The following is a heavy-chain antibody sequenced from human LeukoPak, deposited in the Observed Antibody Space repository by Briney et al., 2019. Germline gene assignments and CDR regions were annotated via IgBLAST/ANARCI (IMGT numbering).Heavy chain of an antibody. Sequence: ASVKVSCKASGYTFTSYAMNWVRQAPGQGLEWMGWINTNTGNPTYAQGFTGRFVFSLDTSVSTAYLQISSLKAEDTAVYYCARGPLGDDFWSGYYGTFDYWGRGTLVTVSS. CDR3: ARGPLGDDFWSGYYGTFDY. CDR1: GYTFTSYA. V-gene: IGHV7-4-1*02. D-gene: IGHD3-3*01. J-gene: IGHJ4*02. CDR2: INTNTGNP.